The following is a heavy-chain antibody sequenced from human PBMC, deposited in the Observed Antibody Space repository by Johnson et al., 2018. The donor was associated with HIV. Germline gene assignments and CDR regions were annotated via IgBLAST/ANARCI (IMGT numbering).Heavy chain of an antibody. J-gene: IGHJ3*02. V-gene: IGHV3-30*18. CDR2: ISNERGDE. CDR3: AKDLGTGDDAFDI. Sequence: QVQLVESGGGVVQPGRSLRLSCAASGFTFSSYGMHWVRQAPGNGLEWVTVISNERGDEYYADSVRGRFTISRDNSKNTLYLQMNSLRAEDTAVYYCAKDLGTGDDAFDIWGQGTMVTVSS. CDR1: GFTFSSYG. D-gene: IGHD7-27*01.